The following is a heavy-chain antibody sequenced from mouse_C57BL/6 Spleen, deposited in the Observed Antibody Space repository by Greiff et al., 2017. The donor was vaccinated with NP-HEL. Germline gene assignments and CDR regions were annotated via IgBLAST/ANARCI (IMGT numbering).Heavy chain of an antibody. CDR3: ASGPKKTYGSSPFDY. CDR1: GFTFSDYG. Sequence: VQLKESGGGLVKPGGSLKLSCAASGFTFSDYGMHWVRQAPEKGLEWVAYISSGSSTIYYADTVKGRFTISRDNAKNTLFLQMTSLRSEDTAMYYCASGPKKTYGSSPFDYWGQGTTLTVSS. V-gene: IGHV5-17*01. D-gene: IGHD1-1*01. J-gene: IGHJ2*01. CDR2: ISSGSSTI.